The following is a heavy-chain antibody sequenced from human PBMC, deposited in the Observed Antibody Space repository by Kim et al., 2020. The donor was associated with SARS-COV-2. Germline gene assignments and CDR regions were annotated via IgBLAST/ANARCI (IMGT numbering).Heavy chain of an antibody. J-gene: IGHJ4*02. CDR2: VNPNSHNT. CDR3: ATTKVGRDKDYFEY. V-gene: IGHV1-8*01. D-gene: IGHD1-26*01. CDR1: GYTFTSYD. Sequence: ASVKVSCKASGYTFTSYDMNWVRQATGQGPEWMGWVNPNSHNTGYAQNFQGRVTMTINTSITTAYMELSSLKSEDTAVYYCATTKVGRDKDYFEYWGQGTLVTVSS.